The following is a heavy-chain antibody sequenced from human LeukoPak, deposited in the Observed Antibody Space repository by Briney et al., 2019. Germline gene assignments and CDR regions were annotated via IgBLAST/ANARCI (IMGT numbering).Heavy chain of an antibody. Sequence: GGSPRLSCAASGFTFSSYWMSWVRQAPGKGLAWVASVKSDGAGTHYADSVKGRFTISRDNSKNILYLQMNSLRAEDTAIYYCARCTTASSGWCNWLDPWGQGTLATVSS. CDR2: VKSDGAGT. D-gene: IGHD3-22*01. CDR1: GFTFSSYW. CDR3: ARCTTASSGWCNWLDP. J-gene: IGHJ5*02. V-gene: IGHV3-23*01.